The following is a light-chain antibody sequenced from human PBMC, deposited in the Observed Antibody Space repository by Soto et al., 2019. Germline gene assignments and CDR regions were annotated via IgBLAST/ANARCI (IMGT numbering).Light chain of an antibody. CDR3: QQYDSSPIT. CDR1: QSVGSSF. Sequence: EIVLTQSPGTLSLSPGDRATLSCRASQSVGSSFLAWFQQKPGQAPRLLIYGASSRATGIPDRFSGSGSGTDFTLTISRLEPEDFAVYYCQQYDSSPITFGQGTRLEIK. V-gene: IGKV3-20*01. J-gene: IGKJ5*01. CDR2: GAS.